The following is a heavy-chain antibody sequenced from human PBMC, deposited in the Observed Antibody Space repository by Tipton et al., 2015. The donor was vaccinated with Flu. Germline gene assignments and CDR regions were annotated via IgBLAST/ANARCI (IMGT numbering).Heavy chain of an antibody. CDR2: ISPNNGNT. D-gene: IGHD2-15*01. J-gene: IGHJ6*02. CDR3: VRRYFSGGICFSGLDV. Sequence: QLVQSGAEVKKPGASVKVSCKASGYTFSNFDITWVRQAPGQGLEWMGWISPNNGNTKYAQIFQGRVTMTTDTSTSTAYMELRSLRSADTAVYYCVRRYFSGGICFSGLDVWGQGTTVTVSS. V-gene: IGHV1-18*01. CDR1: GYTFSNFD.